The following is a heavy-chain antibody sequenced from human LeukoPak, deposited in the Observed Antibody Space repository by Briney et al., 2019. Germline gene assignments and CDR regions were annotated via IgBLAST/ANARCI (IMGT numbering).Heavy chain of an antibody. CDR2: IYYSGST. D-gene: IGHD1-1*01. V-gene: IGHV4-31*03. J-gene: IGHJ4*02. CDR1: GGSISSGGYY. CDR3: ARTPRKLVVDY. Sequence: PSETLSLTCTVSGGSISSGGYYWSWIRQHPGKGLEWIGYIYYSGSTYYNPSLKSRVTISVDTSKNQLSLKLSSVTAADTAVYYCARTPRKLVVDYWGQGTLVTVSS.